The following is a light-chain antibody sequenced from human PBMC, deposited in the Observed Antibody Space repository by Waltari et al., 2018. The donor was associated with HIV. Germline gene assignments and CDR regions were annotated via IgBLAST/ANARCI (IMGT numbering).Light chain of an antibody. CDR3: QSYDNGNWV. CDR2: GDY. Sequence: NFMLTQPHSVSESPGKTVTISCARSSGGIANNYVQWYQQRPGSSPTTVIYGDYQSPSGVPDRFSGSIDSSSNSASLTISGLKTDDEADYYCQSYDNGNWVLGGGTKVTVL. J-gene: IGLJ3*02. V-gene: IGLV6-57*01. CDR1: SGGIANNY.